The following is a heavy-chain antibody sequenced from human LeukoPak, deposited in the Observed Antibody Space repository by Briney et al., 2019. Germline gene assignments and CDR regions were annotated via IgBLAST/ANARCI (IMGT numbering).Heavy chain of an antibody. CDR3: ARDQGSSHYYYGMDV. J-gene: IGHJ6*02. Sequence: PGGSLRLSCAASGFTFSSYSMNWVRQAPGKGLEWVSYISSSSSTIYYADSVKGRFTISRDNAKNSLYLQMNSLRAEDTAVYYCARDQGSSHYYYGMDVWGQGTTVTVSS. CDR2: ISSSSSTI. V-gene: IGHV3-48*04. D-gene: IGHD6-13*01. CDR1: GFTFSSYS.